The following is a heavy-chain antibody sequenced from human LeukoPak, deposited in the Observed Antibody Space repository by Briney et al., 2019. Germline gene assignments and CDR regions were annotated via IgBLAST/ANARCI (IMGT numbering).Heavy chain of an antibody. J-gene: IGHJ6*04. D-gene: IGHD5-12*01. CDR2: INPNSGGT. CDR1: GYTFTGYY. V-gene: IGHV1-2*04. CDR3: ARDSGLNYGMDV. Sequence: SVNVSCTASGYTFTGYYMHWVRQAPGQGLEWMGWINPNSGGTNYAQKFQGWVTMTRDTSISTAYMELSRLRSDDTAVYYCARDSGLNYGMDVWGKGTTVTVSS.